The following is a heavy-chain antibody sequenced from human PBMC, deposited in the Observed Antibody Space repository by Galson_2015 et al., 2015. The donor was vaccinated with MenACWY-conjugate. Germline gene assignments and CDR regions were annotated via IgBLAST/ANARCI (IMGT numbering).Heavy chain of an antibody. V-gene: IGHV3-23*01. CDR2: ISGSGGST. CDR1: GFTFSSYA. CDR3: AKFSGTMIVVVIPYYFDY. J-gene: IGHJ4*02. Sequence: SLRLSCAASGFTFSSYAMSWVRQAPGKGLEWVSAISGSGGSTYYADSVKGRFTISRDNSKNTLYLQMDSLRAEDTAVYYCAKFSGTMIVVVIPYYFDYWGQGTLVTVSS. D-gene: IGHD3-22*01.